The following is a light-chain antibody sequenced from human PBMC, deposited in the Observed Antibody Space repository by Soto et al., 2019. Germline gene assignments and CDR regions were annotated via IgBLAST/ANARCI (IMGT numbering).Light chain of an antibody. J-gene: IGKJ1*01. CDR1: QSVSSSY. Sequence: EIVLTKSPGTLSLSPGERATLSCRARQSVSSSYLAWYQQKPGQAPRLLIYGASSRATGIPDRFSGSGSGTDFTLTISRLEPEDFAVYYCQQYGSPPLTFGQGTKVEIK. CDR3: QQYGSPPLT. CDR2: GAS. V-gene: IGKV3-20*01.